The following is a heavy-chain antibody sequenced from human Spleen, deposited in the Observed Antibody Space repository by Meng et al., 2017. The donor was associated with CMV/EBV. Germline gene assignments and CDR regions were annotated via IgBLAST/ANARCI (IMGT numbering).Heavy chain of an antibody. CDR2: IWYDGSNK. CDR3: AKPRYNFWSGYYYVY. V-gene: IGHV3-33*06. Sequence: GESLKISCAASGFTFSSYGMHWVRQAPGKGLEWVAVIWYDGSNKYYSDSVKGRFTISRDYSKNTLYLQMNSPRGEDTAIYYCAKPRYNFWSGYYYVYWGQGTLVTVSS. J-gene: IGHJ4*02. CDR1: GFTFSSYG. D-gene: IGHD3-3*01.